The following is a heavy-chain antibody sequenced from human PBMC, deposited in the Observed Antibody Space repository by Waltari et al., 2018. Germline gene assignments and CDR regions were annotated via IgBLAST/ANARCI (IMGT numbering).Heavy chain of an antibody. V-gene: IGHV1-3*01. J-gene: IGHJ3*02. Sequence: QVQLVQSGAEVKKPGASVKVSCKASGYTFTSYAMHWVRQAPGQRLEWMGWINAGNGNTKYSQKFQGRVTITRDTSASTAYMELSSLRSEDTAVYYCASSSSGAGAGGAFDIWGQGTMVTVSS. D-gene: IGHD6-6*01. CDR3: ASSSSGAGAGGAFDI. CDR2: INAGNGNT. CDR1: GYTFTSYA.